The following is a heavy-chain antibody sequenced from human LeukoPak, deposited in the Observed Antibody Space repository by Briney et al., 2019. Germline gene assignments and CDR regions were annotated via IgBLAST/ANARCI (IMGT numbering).Heavy chain of an antibody. Sequence: ASVKVSCKASGYTFTNYGISWVRQAPGQGLEWMGWISAYNGDTSYAQKLQGRVTMTTDTSTSTAYMELRSLRSDDTAVYYCARVIAPSSGYCNDYWGQGTLVTVSS. CDR1: GYTFTNYG. V-gene: IGHV1-18*01. D-gene: IGHD3-22*01. CDR3: ARVIAPSSGYCNDY. CDR2: ISAYNGDT. J-gene: IGHJ4*02.